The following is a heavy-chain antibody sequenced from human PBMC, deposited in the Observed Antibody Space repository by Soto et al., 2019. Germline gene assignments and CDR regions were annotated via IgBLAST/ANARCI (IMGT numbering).Heavy chain of an antibody. V-gene: IGHV3-30-3*01. CDR2: ISYDGSNK. CDR3: AREMRYSSSPDAFGI. Sequence: GRSLRLSCAASGFTFSSYAMHWVRQAPGKGLEWVAVISYDGSNKYYADSVKGRFTISRDDSKNTLYLQMNSLRAEDTDVYYCAREMRYSSSPDAFGIWGQGTLVTVSS. J-gene: IGHJ3*02. CDR1: GFTFSSYA. D-gene: IGHD6-6*01.